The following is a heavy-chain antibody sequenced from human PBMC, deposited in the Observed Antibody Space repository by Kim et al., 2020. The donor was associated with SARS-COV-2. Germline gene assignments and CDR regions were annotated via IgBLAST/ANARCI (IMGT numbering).Heavy chain of an antibody. D-gene: IGHD3-10*01. V-gene: IGHV1-18*01. CDR3: ARDNVGELLWFGELFRFDY. CDR2: SSAYNGNT. CDR1: GYTFTSYG. J-gene: IGHJ4*02. Sequence: ASVKVSCKASGYTFTSYGISWVRQAPGRGLEWMGWSSAYNGNTNYAQKLQGRVTMTTDTSTSTAYMELRSLRSDDTAVYYCARDNVGELLWFGELFRFDYWGQGTLVTVSS.